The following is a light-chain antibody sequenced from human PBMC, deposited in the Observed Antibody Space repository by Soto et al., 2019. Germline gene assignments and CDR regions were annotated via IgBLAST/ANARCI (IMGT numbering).Light chain of an antibody. V-gene: IGKV1-9*01. CDR1: QGISNY. Sequence: QLTQSPSSVSASVGDRVTITCRASQGISNYVAWYQQKPGKAPKLLIYAASTLQSGVPSRFSGSGSGTDFTLTISSLQPEDFATYYCQRLSHAFGGGTKVDIK. CDR2: AAS. CDR3: QRLSHA. J-gene: IGKJ4*01.